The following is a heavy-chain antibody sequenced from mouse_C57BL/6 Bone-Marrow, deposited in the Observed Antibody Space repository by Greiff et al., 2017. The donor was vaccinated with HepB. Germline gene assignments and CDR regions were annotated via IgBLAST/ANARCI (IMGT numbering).Heavy chain of an antibody. D-gene: IGHD1-1*01. CDR1: GYAFTNYL. V-gene: IGHV1-54*01. CDR3: AREGYYYGSSYYFDV. Sequence: VQLQQSGAELVRPGTSVKVSCKASGYAFTNYLIEWVKQRPGQGLEWIGVINPGSGGTNYNEKFKGKATLTADKSSSTAYMQLSSLTSEDSAVYFCAREGYYYGSSYYFDVWGTGTTVTVSS. CDR2: INPGSGGT. J-gene: IGHJ1*03.